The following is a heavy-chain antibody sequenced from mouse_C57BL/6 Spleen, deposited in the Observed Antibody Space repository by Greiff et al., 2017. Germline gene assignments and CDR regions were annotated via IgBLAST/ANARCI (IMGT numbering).Heavy chain of an antibody. CDR3: ARDEIYDGYRGDY. Sequence: QVQLQQPGTELVKPGASVKLSCNASGYTFTSYWMHWVKQRPGQGLEWIWNINPSTGGTNYNEKFKSKATLTVDKSSSTAYMQLSSLTSEDAAVDYCARDEIYDGYRGDYWGQGTLVTVSA. CDR2: INPSTGGT. J-gene: IGHJ3*01. CDR1: GYTFTSYW. V-gene: IGHV1-53*01. D-gene: IGHD2-3*01.